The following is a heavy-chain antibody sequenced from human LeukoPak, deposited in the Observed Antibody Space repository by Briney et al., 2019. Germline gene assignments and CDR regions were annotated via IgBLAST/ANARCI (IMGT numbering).Heavy chain of an antibody. D-gene: IGHD1-1*01. J-gene: IGHJ4*02. CDR1: VFTVRSHY. CDR2: LYTGGRT. Sequence: PGGSLRLSCVASVFTVRSHYMSWVRQAPGKGLEGVSLLYTGGRTYYADSVEGRFTISRDDSKNTVYLHMNTVRAEDTAMYYCARGGVNYWNPRYWGQGTLVTVSS. V-gene: IGHV3-53*01. CDR3: ARGGVNYWNPRY.